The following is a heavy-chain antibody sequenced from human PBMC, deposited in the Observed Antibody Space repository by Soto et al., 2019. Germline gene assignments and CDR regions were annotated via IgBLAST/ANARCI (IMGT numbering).Heavy chain of an antibody. D-gene: IGHD1-1*01. CDR1: GYAFTTYG. V-gene: IGHV1-18*01. CDR2: ISAHNGNT. CDR3: ARGRYGDY. Sequence: QVHLVQSGAEVKKPGASVKVSCKGSGYAFTTYGITWVRQAPGQGLEWMGWISAHNGNTNYAQKLQGRVTVTRDTSTSTAYMELRSLRSDDTAAYYCARGRYGDYCGQGALVTVSS. J-gene: IGHJ4*02.